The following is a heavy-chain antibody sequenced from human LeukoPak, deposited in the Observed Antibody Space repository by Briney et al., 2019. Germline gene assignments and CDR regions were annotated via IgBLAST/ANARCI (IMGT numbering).Heavy chain of an antibody. CDR1: GFTFSTYG. J-gene: IGHJ4*02. CDR3: AKTQTNRYYYFDY. V-gene: IGHV3-30*18. Sequence: GGSLRLSCGASGFTFSTYGMHWVRQAPGKGLEWVAIISYDGSDKYYSDSVKGRFTISRDNSKNTLYLQMNSLRPEDTAVYYCAKTQTNRYYYFDYWGQGTLVTVSS. D-gene: IGHD1-26*01. CDR2: ISYDGSDK.